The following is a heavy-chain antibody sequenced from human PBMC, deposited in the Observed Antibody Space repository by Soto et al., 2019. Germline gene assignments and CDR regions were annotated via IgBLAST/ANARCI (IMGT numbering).Heavy chain of an antibody. V-gene: IGHV3-23*01. D-gene: IGHD3-22*01. Sequence: PGLSLRPSCAASGFTFSSYAMSWVRQAPGKGLEWVSAISGSGGSTYYADSGKVRFTISRDNSKNTLYLQMNSLRAEDTAVYYSAKGTTIEYYDSSRYYEDRLDYWGQGTLVTVSS. J-gene: IGHJ4*02. CDR1: GFTFSSYA. CDR2: ISGSGGST. CDR3: AKGTTIEYYDSSRYYEDRLDY.